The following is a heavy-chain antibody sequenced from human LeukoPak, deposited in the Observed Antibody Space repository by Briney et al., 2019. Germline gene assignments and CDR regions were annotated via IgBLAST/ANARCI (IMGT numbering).Heavy chain of an antibody. CDR2: IYYSGST. CDR1: GGSINNSY. CDR3: ARLSSLANIAARGRTWLDP. J-gene: IGHJ5*02. V-gene: IGHV4-59*01. D-gene: IGHD6-6*01. Sequence: SETLSLTCTVSGGSINNSYWTWIRQPPGKGLEWIGHIYYSGSTNYSPSLKSRVTISVDTSKDQFSLKLSSVTAADTAVYYCARLSSLANIAARGRTWLDPWGQGSLVTVSS.